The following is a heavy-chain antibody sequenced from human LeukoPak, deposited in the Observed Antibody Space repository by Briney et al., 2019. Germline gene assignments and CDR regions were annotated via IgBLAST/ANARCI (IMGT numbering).Heavy chain of an antibody. V-gene: IGHV4-34*01. J-gene: IGHJ4*02. Sequence: SETLSLTCAVYGGSFSGCYWSWIRQPPGKGLEWIGEINHSGSTNYNPSLKSRVTISVDTSKNQFSLKLSSVTAADTAVYYCARGPSSGWYPPDYWGQGTLVTVSS. CDR2: INHSGST. CDR3: ARGPSSGWYPPDY. D-gene: IGHD6-19*01. CDR1: GGSFSGCY.